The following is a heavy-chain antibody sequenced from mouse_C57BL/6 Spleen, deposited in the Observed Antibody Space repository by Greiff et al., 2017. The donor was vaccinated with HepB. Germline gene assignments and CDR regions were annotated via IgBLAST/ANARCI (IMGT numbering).Heavy chain of an antibody. V-gene: IGHV3-6*01. D-gene: IGHD2-4*01. Sequence: ESGPGLVKPSQSLSLTCSVTGYSITSGYYWNWIRQFPGNKLEWMGYISYDGSNNYNPSLKNRISITRDTSKNQFFLKLNSVTTEDTATYYCARDHDYDGVWGTGTTVTVSS. CDR1: GYSITSGYY. CDR2: ISYDGSN. J-gene: IGHJ1*03. CDR3: ARDHDYDGV.